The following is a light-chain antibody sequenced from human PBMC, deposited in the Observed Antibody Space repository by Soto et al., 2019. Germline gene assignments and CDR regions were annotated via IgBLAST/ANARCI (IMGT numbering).Light chain of an antibody. CDR3: QYYNDYCWT. V-gene: IGKV1-5*03. CDR1: QSISSW. Sequence: DIQLTQSPSTLSASVGDRVTITCRASQSISSWLAWYQQKPGKAPNLLIYKTSNLESGVPSRLSGSGSGTEFTLTISSLQTDDFATYYCQYYNDYCWTFGQGTKVEIK. J-gene: IGKJ1*01. CDR2: KTS.